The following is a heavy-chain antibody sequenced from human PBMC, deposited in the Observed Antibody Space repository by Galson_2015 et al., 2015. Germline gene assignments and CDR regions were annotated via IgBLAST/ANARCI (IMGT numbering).Heavy chain of an antibody. CDR1: GFTFGDYA. CDR3: TRDRCSSTSCYYYYMDV. J-gene: IGHJ6*03. V-gene: IGHV3-49*04. CDR2: IRSKAYGGTT. Sequence: SLRLSCAASGFTFGDYAMSWVRQAPGKGLEWVGFIRSKAYGGTTEYAASVKGRFTISRDDSKSIAYLQMNSLKAEDTAVYYCTRDRCSSTSCYYYYMDVWGKGTTVTVSS. D-gene: IGHD2-2*01.